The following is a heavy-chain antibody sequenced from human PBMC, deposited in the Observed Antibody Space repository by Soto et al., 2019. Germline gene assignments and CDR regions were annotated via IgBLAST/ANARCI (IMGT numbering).Heavy chain of an antibody. V-gene: IGHV1-3*04. Sequence: QVLLVQSGTEVKKPGASVKLSCKASGYTFTSYAIHWVRQAPGQGLEWMGKITTATGDTRYSQNFEGRVPIASDTSSTTAYMELITLTSEDRAVFYCARGLRVDSGYNSEAGRVYCYPGMDVWGQGTTVTVSS. D-gene: IGHD5-12*01. CDR3: ARGLRVDSGYNSEAGRVYCYPGMDV. CDR1: GYTFTSYA. J-gene: IGHJ6*02. CDR2: ITTATGDT.